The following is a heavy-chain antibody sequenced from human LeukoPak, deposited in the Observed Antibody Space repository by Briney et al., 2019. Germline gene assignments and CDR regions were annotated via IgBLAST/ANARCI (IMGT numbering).Heavy chain of an antibody. CDR1: GGSIRSSYYY. Sequence: PSETLSLTCTVSGGSIRSSYYYWGWIRQPPGKGLEWIGSIYDSGSTYYNPSLKSRVTISVDTSKNQFSLKLSSVTAADTAVYYCARPYCSSTSCYGAYDAFDIWGQGTMVTVSS. V-gene: IGHV4-39*01. D-gene: IGHD2-2*01. CDR3: ARPYCSSTSCYGAYDAFDI. CDR2: IYDSGST. J-gene: IGHJ3*02.